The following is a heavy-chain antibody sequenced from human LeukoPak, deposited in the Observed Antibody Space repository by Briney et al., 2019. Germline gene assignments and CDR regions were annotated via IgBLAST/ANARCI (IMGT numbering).Heavy chain of an antibody. CDR1: GFTFRSYE. V-gene: IGHV3-48*03. CDR3: ATNGGGDSGYGNFDY. Sequence: GGSLRLSCEDSGFTFRSYEMNWVRQAPGKGLEWVSYISSSGSTIYYADSVKGRFTISRDNAKNSLYLQMNRLRAEDTALYYCATNGGGDSGYGNFDYWGQGTLVTVSS. D-gene: IGHD5-12*01. J-gene: IGHJ4*02. CDR2: ISSSGSTI.